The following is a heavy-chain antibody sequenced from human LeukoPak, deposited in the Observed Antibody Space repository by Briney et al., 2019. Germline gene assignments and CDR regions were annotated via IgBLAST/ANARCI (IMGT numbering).Heavy chain of an antibody. CDR3: ARPGYCSGGSCYEGVDY. Sequence: GESLKISCKGSGYSFTSYWIGWVRQMPGKGLEWMGIIYPGDSDTRYSPSFQGQVTISADKSISTAYLQWSSLKASDTAMYYCARPGYCSGGSCYEGVDYWGQGTLVTVSS. CDR1: GYSFTSYW. V-gene: IGHV5-51*01. CDR2: IYPGDSDT. D-gene: IGHD2-15*01. J-gene: IGHJ4*02.